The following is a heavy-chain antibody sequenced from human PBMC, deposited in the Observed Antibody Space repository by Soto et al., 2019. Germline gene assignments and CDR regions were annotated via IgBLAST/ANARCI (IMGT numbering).Heavy chain of an antibody. CDR3: ARETIWFGQNG. V-gene: IGHV3-74*03. CDR1: GFTFSSYW. D-gene: IGHD3-10*01. CDR2: INSDGSST. Sequence: GGSLRLSCAASGFTFSSYWMHWVRQAPGKGLVWVSRINSDGSSTTYADSVKGRFTISRDNAKNTLYLQMNSLRVEDRAVYYCARETIWFGQNGGGQGTLVTVSS. J-gene: IGHJ4*02.